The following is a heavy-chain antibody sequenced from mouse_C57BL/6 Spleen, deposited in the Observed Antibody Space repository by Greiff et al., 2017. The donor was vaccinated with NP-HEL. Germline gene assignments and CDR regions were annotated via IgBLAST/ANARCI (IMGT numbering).Heavy chain of an antibody. J-gene: IGHJ2*01. Sequence: EVQLQQSGPELVKPGASVKMSCKASGYTFTDYYMHWVKQSHGKSLEWIGYIYPNNGGNGYNQKFKGKTTLTVDKSSSTADMDLRSLTSDDSAVYYGARKGTVAGYFDYWGQGTTLTVSS. CDR3: ARKGTVAGYFDY. D-gene: IGHD1-1*01. CDR1: GYTFTDYY. CDR2: IYPNNGGN. V-gene: IGHV1-34*01.